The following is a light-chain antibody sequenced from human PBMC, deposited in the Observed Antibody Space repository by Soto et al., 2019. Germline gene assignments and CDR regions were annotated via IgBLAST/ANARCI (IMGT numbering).Light chain of an antibody. J-gene: IGLJ1*01. Sequence: QSVLTQPPSASGSPGQSVTISCTGTSSDVSAYDYVSWYQQHPGKAPKLMIYEINKRPSGVPDRFSGSKSGNTASLTVSGLQAEDEADYYCSSFAGSNNFPYVFGTGTKVTVL. V-gene: IGLV2-8*01. CDR2: EIN. CDR3: SSFAGSNNFPYV. CDR1: SSDVSAYDY.